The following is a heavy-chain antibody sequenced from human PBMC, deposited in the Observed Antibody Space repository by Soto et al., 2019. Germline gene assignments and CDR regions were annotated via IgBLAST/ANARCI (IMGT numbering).Heavy chain of an antibody. J-gene: IGHJ4*02. D-gene: IGHD3-3*01. CDR2: ISGSGGST. Sequence: XVSLRLSCAASGFTFSSCAMSWVRQAPGKGLEWVSAISGSGGSTNYADSVKGRFTISRDNSKNTLYLQMNRLRAEDTAVYYCAKDWYFGSTIFGLMFDYWGQGTLVIVSS. V-gene: IGHV3-23*01. CDR1: GFTFSSCA. CDR3: AKDWYFGSTIFGLMFDY.